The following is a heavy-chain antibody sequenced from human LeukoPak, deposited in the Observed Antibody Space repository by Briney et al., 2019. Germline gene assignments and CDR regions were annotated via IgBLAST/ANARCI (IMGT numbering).Heavy chain of an antibody. V-gene: IGHV5-51*03. Sequence: TPGESLKISCKGYGDRFTSYWVAWVRQMPGKGPEWMGIIFPGDSDTRYSPSIQGQVTISVDRSISTAYLQWSSLKASDTAIYYCARRPLHSQNWLAPWGQGTLVTVSS. CDR1: GDRFTSYW. CDR3: ARRPLHSQNWLAP. CDR2: IFPGDSDT. J-gene: IGHJ5*02.